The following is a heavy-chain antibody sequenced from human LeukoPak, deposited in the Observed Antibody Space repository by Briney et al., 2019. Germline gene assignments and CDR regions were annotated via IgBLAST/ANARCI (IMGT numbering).Heavy chain of an antibody. CDR2: IYYSGST. V-gene: IGHV4-39*07. Sequence: SETLSLTCTVSGGSMSSTTYYWGWIRRPPGKGLEWIGSIYYSGSTYYNPSLKSRVTISVDTSKNQFSLKLSSVTAADTAVYYCARDYLFDPWGQGTLVTVSS. J-gene: IGHJ5*02. CDR1: GGSMSSTTYY. CDR3: ARDYLFDP.